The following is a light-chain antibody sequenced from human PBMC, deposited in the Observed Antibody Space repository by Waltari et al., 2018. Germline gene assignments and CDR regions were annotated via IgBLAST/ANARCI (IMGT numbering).Light chain of an antibody. Sequence: DIQMTQSPSSLSASVGDRVTITCQASQDISNYLNWYQQKLGKAPKLLIYHASNLEAGVPSRFSGSGSGTDFTFAINSLRPEYIATYYCQQYDNRPLTFGGGTKVENK. CDR1: QDISNY. V-gene: IGKV1-33*01. CDR3: QQYDNRPLT. CDR2: HAS. J-gene: IGKJ4*01.